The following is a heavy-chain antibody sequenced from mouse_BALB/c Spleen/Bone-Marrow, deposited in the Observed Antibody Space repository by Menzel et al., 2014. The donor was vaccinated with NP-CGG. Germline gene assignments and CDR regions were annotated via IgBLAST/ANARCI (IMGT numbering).Heavy chain of an antibody. CDR3: ARPRFAY. V-gene: IGHV1-7*01. Sequence: VQLPSSGSALAHPGASVPLSCQASGYTFTSYWMHWIKQRPGQGLAWIGYITPSTGYLEYNQKFKDKATLTADKSSSTAYMQLSSLTSEDSAVYYCARPRFAYWGQGTLVTVAA. CDR1: GYTFTSYW. J-gene: IGHJ3*01. CDR2: ITPSTGYL.